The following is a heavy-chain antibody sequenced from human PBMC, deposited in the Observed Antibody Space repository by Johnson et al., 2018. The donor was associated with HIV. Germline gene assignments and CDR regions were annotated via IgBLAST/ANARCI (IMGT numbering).Heavy chain of an antibody. Sequence: MQLVESGGGMVKPGGSLRLSCAAYGFIFSNAWMSWVRQAPGKGLEWVANIKQDGSEKYYVDSVKGRFTISRDNAKNSLYLQMNSLRAEDTAVYYCARGGWAVLDAFDIWGQGTMVTVSS. D-gene: IGHD2-15*01. CDR1: GFIFSNAW. CDR3: ARGGWAVLDAFDI. J-gene: IGHJ3*02. V-gene: IGHV3-7*01. CDR2: IKQDGSEK.